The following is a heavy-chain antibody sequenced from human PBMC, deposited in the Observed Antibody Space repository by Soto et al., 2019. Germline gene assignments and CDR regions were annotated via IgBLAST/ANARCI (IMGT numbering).Heavy chain of an antibody. D-gene: IGHD4-17*01. J-gene: IGHJ4*02. V-gene: IGHV4-39*07. CDR1: GDSISTSNYY. Sequence: NPAETLSLTCSVSGDSISTSNYYWGWIRQPPGKGLEGIGHLFYSGGTYNNPSLTSRVRISVDTSKNEFSLTLTSITAADTAIYFCARRGGGDYLFDSWGQGILVTVSS. CDR3: ARRGGGDYLFDS. CDR2: LFYSGGT.